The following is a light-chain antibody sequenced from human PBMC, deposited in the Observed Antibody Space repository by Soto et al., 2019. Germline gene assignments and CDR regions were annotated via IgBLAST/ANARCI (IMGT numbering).Light chain of an antibody. Sequence: EVVMTQSPATLSVSPGERATLSCRASQSVRNNLAWYQQKPGQPPRLLIYGAFTRASGIPARFSGSGSGTEFTLTISSLQFEDFAVYYCQQYNNWPPFTFGPGTKVDI. J-gene: IGKJ3*01. CDR1: QSVRNN. V-gene: IGKV3-15*01. CDR3: QQYNNWPPFT. CDR2: GAF.